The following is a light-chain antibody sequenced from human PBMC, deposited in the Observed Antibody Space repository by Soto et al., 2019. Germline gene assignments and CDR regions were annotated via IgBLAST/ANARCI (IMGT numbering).Light chain of an antibody. CDR2: LGS. CDR1: RGLLHSNGYNY. V-gene: IGKV2-28*01. CDR3: MQALQTPYT. Sequence: DIVMTQSPLSLPVTPGEPASISCRSSRGLLHSNGYNYLDWYLQKSGQSPQLLIYLGSHRASGVPDRFSGSGSGTDFTLKISRVEAEDVGVYYCMQALQTPYTFGRGTKVDIK. J-gene: IGKJ2*01.